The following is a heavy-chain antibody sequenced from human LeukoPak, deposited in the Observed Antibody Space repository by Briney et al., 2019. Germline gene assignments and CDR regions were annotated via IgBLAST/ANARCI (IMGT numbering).Heavy chain of an antibody. V-gene: IGHV3-64*01. J-gene: IGHJ3*02. CDR1: GFTFSSYA. CDR2: ISSNGGST. D-gene: IGHD3-22*01. CDR3: ARAWDSSGYYYGAFDI. Sequence: GGSLRLSCAASGFTFSSYAMHWVRRAPGKGLEYVSAISSNGGSTYYANSVKGRFTISRDNSKNTLYLQMGSLRAEDMAAYYCARAWDSSGYYYGAFDIWGQGTMVTVSS.